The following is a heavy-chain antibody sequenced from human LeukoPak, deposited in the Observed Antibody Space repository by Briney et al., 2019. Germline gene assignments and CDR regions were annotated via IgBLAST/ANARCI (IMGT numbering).Heavy chain of an antibody. D-gene: IGHD3-22*01. CDR2: INPNSGGT. V-gene: IGHV1-2*02. J-gene: IGHJ4*02. CDR1: GYTFTGYY. CDR3: ARGSRGDSSGYYYGY. Sequence: ASVKVSCKASGYTFTGYYMHWVRQAPGQGLEWMGWINPNSGGTNYAQKFQGRVTMTRDTSISTAYMELSRLRSDDTAVYYCARGSRGDSSGYYYGYWGQGTLVTVSS.